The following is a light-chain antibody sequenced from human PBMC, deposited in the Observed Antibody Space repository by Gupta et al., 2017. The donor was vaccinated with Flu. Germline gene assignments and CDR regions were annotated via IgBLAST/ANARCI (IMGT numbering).Light chain of an antibody. CDR2: NDD. CDR3: ALWHIELNGPM. CDR1: TYNMKTYT. V-gene: IGLV1-44*01. J-gene: IGLJ3*02. Sequence: RVTISCSGSTYNMKTYTVNWYQQFPGTAPKLLIYNDDHRPSGVPDRFSGSKSGTSASLAISGLQSEDEADDYCALWHIELNGPMFGGGTKLAVL.